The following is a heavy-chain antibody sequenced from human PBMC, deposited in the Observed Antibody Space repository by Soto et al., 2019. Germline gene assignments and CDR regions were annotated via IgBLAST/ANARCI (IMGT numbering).Heavy chain of an antibody. V-gene: IGHV3-30*18. CDR2: ISYDGSNK. D-gene: IGHD3-10*01. CDR1: GFTFSSYG. Sequence: GGSLRLSCAASGFTFSSYGMHWVRQAPGKGLEWVAVISYDGSNKYYADSVKGRFTISRDNSKNTLYLQMNSLRAEDTAVYYCAKVNGSGSYNRYYYYGMDVWGQGTTVTVSS. CDR3: AKVNGSGSYNRYYYYGMDV. J-gene: IGHJ6*02.